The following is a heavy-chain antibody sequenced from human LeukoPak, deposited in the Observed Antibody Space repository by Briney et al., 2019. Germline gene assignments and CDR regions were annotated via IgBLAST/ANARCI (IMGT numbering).Heavy chain of an antibody. D-gene: IGHD3-22*01. V-gene: IGHV4-59*12. CDR1: GGSISSYY. CDR2: IYYSGIT. Sequence: SETLSLTCTVSGGSISSYYWSWIRQPPGKGLEWIGYIYYSGITNYNPSLKSRVTISVDTSKNQFSLKLSSVTAADTAVYYCARSVYSSGYYQHDYWGQGTLVTVSS. J-gene: IGHJ4*02. CDR3: ARSVYSSGYYQHDY.